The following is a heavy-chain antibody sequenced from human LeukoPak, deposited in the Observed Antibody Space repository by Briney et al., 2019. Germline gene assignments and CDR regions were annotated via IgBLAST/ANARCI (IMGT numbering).Heavy chain of an antibody. J-gene: IGHJ4*02. CDR3: AKDRPNYYGSNGHYYRRDGDY. CDR2: ITSSGDGT. Sequence: GGSLRLSCAASGFTFSIYAMSWVRQAPGKGLQWVSSITSSGDGTYYADSVKGRFTISGDNSENMLYLQTNSLRVEDTAVYFCAKDRPNYYGSNGHYYRRDGDYWGQGTLVTVSS. D-gene: IGHD3-22*01. CDR1: GFTFSIYA. V-gene: IGHV3-23*01.